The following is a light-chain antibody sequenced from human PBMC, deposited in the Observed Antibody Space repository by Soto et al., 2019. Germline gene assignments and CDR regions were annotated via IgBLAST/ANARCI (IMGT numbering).Light chain of an antibody. CDR3: QHYVTSLTT. CDR1: QSVTSNY. Sequence: EIVLTQSPGTLSLSPGERATLSCRASQSVTSNYLAWYQQKPGQAPRLLIFGASIRVTGIPDRFIGSGSGTDFTLTISRLEPEDFAVYYWQHYVTSLTTFGQGTKVEVK. V-gene: IGKV3-20*01. CDR2: GAS. J-gene: IGKJ1*01.